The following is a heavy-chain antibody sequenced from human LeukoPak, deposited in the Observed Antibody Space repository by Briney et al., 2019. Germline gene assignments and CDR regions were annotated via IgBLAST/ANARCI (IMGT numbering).Heavy chain of an antibody. CDR1: ADSLSSSSYY. J-gene: IGHJ4*02. CDR3: ASVSGRTHVYYFDY. D-gene: IGHD1-7*01. CDR2: IYHSGRT. V-gene: IGHV4-39*01. Sequence: PSETLSPTCTVSADSLSSSSYYWGWIRHPPGKGLEWIGRIYHSGRTHYIRTRMRGVTMSVETSKNQFSLRLGSVTAADTAVYYCASVSGRTHVYYFDYWGQGTLVSVCS.